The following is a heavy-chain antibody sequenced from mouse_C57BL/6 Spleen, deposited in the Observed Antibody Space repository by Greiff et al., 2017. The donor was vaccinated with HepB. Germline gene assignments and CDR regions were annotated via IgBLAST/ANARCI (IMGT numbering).Heavy chain of an antibody. CDR2: IWSDGST. V-gene: IGHV2-6-1*01. Sequence: VHLVESGPGLVAPSQRLSITCTVSGFSFTSYGVHWVRQPPGKGLEWLVVIWSDGSTTYNSALKSRLSISKDNSKSQVFLKMNSLQTDDTAMYYSARHSYYYGSSPYAMDYWGQGTSVTVSS. D-gene: IGHD1-1*01. CDR3: ARHSYYYGSSPYAMDY. CDR1: GFSFTSYG. J-gene: IGHJ4*01.